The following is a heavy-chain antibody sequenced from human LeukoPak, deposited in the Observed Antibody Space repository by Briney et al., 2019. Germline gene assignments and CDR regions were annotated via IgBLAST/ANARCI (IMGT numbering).Heavy chain of an antibody. J-gene: IGHJ3*02. CDR2: ISGSGGST. CDR3: ARDLGEYYYDSSGVGAFDI. D-gene: IGHD3-22*01. V-gene: IGHV3-23*01. CDR1: GFTFSNYV. Sequence: GGSLRLSCAASGFTFSNYVMNWVRQAPGKGLEWVSAISGSGGSTYYADSVKGRFTISRDNAKNSLYLQMNSLRAEDTAVYYCARDLGEYYYDSSGVGAFDIWGQGTMVTVSS.